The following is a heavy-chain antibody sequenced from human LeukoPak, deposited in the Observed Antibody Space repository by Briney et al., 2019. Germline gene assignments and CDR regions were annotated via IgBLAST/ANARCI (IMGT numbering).Heavy chain of an antibody. V-gene: IGHV3-30*02. J-gene: IGHJ4*02. CDR3: AKGNELRGDYGFWPQDY. CDR2: YDGSNK. Sequence: YDGSNKYYADSVKGRFTISRDNSKNTLYLQMNSLRAEDTAVYYCAKGNELRGDYGFWPQDYWGQGTLVTVSS. D-gene: IGHD4-17*01.